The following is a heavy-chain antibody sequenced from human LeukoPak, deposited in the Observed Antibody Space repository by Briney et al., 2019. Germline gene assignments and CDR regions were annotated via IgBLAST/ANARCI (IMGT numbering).Heavy chain of an antibody. V-gene: IGHV4-59*01. D-gene: IGHD2-2*01. CDR2: IYYSGST. Sequence: SETLSLTCTVFGGSISSYYWSWIRQPPGKGLEWIGYIYYSGSTNYNPSLKSRVTISVDTSKNQFSLKLSSVTAADTAVYYCARQYQTTGWFDPWGQGTLVTVSS. J-gene: IGHJ5*02. CDR3: ARQYQTTGWFDP. CDR1: GGSISSYY.